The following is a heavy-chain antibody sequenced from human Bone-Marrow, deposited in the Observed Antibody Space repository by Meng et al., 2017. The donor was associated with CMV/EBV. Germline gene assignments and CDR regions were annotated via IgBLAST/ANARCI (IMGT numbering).Heavy chain of an antibody. CDR2: IYYSGST. V-gene: IGHV4-39*07. Sequence: SETLSLTCTVSGGSISSSSYYWGWIRQPPGKGLEWIGSIYYSGSTYYNPSLKSRVTISVDTSKNQFSLKLSSVTAADTAVYYCARAPQNGYSSYYYYGMDVWGQGPTVTFYS. CDR3: ARAPQNGYSSYYYYGMDV. J-gene: IGHJ6*02. CDR1: GGSISSSSYY. D-gene: IGHD6-13*01.